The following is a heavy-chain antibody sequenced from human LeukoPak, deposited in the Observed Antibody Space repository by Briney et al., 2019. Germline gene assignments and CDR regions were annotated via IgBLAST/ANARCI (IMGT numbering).Heavy chain of an antibody. Sequence: PGGSLRLSCAASGFTFSSYSMHWVRQAPGKGLEWVAIIWYDGSNKYYGDSVKGRFTISRDNSKNTLYLQMNSLRAEDTAVYYCARDESSGFINYWGQGTLVTVSS. CDR3: ARDESSGFINY. CDR1: GFTFSSYS. J-gene: IGHJ4*02. CDR2: IWYDGSNK. D-gene: IGHD6-19*01. V-gene: IGHV3-30*02.